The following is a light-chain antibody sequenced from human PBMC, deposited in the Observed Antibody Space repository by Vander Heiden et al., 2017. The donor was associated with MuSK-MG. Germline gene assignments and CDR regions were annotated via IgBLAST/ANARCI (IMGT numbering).Light chain of an antibody. CDR1: QSISSY. CDR3: QQSDSTPHT. J-gene: IGKJ4*01. Sequence: DIQMTQSPSSLSASVGDRVTITCRASQSISSYLNWYQQKPGTAPRLLIYAASSLQSGVPSRFSGSGSGTDFTLTISSLQPEDFATYYCQQSDSTPHTFGGGTKVEIK. CDR2: AAS. V-gene: IGKV1-39*01.